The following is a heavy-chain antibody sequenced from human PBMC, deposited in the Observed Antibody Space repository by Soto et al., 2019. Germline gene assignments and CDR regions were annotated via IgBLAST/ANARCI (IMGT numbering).Heavy chain of an antibody. CDR3: VKDLAGAWTFDS. CDR1: GFTFSTHA. Sequence: QVQVVESGGGVVQPGRSLRLSCAASGFTFSTHAMHWVRQAPGKGLEWVAVITNGGHNQYYADSVKGRFTISRDNSKNTLYLQMNSRRPEDTAVYYCVKDLAGAWTFDSWGQGTLVTVSS. V-gene: IGHV3-30-3*01. D-gene: IGHD6-13*01. J-gene: IGHJ4*02. CDR2: ITNGGHNQ.